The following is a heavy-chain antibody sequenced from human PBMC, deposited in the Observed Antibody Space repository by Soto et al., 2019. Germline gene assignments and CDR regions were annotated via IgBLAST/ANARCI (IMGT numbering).Heavy chain of an antibody. J-gene: IGHJ5*01. CDR1: GFTFSDYY. D-gene: IGHD3-10*01. CDR3: ARAPYGFTSWFDS. Sequence: QVPLVESGGGLVKPGGSPRLSCAASGFTFSDYYMSWIRQAPGKGLEWVSYISSSGTTIHHADSVKGRFTISRDNAKNSLYLQMNSLRAEDTAVYYCARAPYGFTSWFDSWGQGTLVTVSS. CDR2: ISSSGTTI. V-gene: IGHV3-11*01.